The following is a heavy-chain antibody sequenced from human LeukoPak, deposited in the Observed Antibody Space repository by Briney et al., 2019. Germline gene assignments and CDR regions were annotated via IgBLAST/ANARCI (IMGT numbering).Heavy chain of an antibody. V-gene: IGHV4-34*01. CDR1: GGSFSGYY. CDR3: ARAGDSSGYSDY. Sequence: SETLSLTCAVYGGSFSGYYWSWIRQPRGKGLECIGEINHRGSTKYNPSLKSRVTISVDTSKNQFSLKMTSVTAADTAVYYCARAGDSSGYSDYWGQGILVTVSS. D-gene: IGHD3-22*01. J-gene: IGHJ4*02. CDR2: INHRGST.